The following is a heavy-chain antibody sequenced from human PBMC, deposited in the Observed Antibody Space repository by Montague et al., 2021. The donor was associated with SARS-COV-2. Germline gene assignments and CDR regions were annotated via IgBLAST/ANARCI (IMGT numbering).Heavy chain of an antibody. CDR1: GFTFDDYG. V-gene: IGHV3-20*04. J-gene: IGHJ4*02. D-gene: IGHD6-13*01. CDR2: INCNGGST. Sequence: SLRLSCAASGFTFDDYGVSWVRQAPGKGLEWVSVINCNGGSTGYXDSVKGRFTISRDNAKNSLYLQMNSLRAEGTAVYYCAKAYHGSIAAADTGNDYWGQGTLVTVSS. CDR3: AKAYHGSIAAADTGNDY.